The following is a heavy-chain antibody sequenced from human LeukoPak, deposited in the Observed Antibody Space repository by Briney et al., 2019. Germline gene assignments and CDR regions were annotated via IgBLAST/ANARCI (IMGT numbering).Heavy chain of an antibody. CDR3: ARDKTYSNYVVVPYYYMDV. Sequence: ASVKVSCKASGYSLTSYSITWVRQAPGQGLEWMGIINPSGGSTSYAQKFQGRVTMTRDTSTSTVYMELSSLRSEDTAVYYCARDKTYSNYVVVPYYYMDVWGKGTTVTVSS. CDR1: GYSLTSYS. CDR2: INPSGGST. J-gene: IGHJ6*03. D-gene: IGHD4-11*01. V-gene: IGHV1-46*01.